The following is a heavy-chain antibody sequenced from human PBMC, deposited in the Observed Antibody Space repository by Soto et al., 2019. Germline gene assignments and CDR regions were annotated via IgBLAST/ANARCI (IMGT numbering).Heavy chain of an antibody. D-gene: IGHD1-1*01. CDR3: AKASGSVETLWSFHL. CDR1: GFTFDDYA. Sequence: EVQLVESGGGLVQPGRSLRLSCAASGFTFDDYAMHWVRQAPGKGLEWVSGLSWNSDRTGYADSVKGRFTISRDNAKNSLYLHMDSLRAEDTALYYCAKASGSVETLWSFHLWGRGTLVTVSS. V-gene: IGHV3-9*01. J-gene: IGHJ2*01. CDR2: LSWNSDRT.